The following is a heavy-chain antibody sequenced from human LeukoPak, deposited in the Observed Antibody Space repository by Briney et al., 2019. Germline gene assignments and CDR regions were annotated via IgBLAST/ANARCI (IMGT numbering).Heavy chain of an antibody. CDR2: IYYTGST. Sequence: SDTLSLTCAVSGYSISTSNWWGWIRQSPGKGLEWIGYIYYTGSTYYNPSLKSRVTMSVDTSKNQFSLKLSSVTAVDTAVYYCARYDILTGLQGGFFDYWGQGTLVTASS. CDR3: ARYDILTGLQGGFFDY. J-gene: IGHJ4*02. D-gene: IGHD3-9*01. V-gene: IGHV4-28*01. CDR1: GYSISTSNW.